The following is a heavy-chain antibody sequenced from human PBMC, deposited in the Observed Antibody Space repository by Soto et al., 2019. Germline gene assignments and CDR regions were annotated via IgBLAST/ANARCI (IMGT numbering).Heavy chain of an antibody. J-gene: IGHJ5*02. Sequence: QVHLQESGPGLVKPSETLSLTCAVSGASIGSGGWWSWVRQPPGKGLEWIAEIFYDGNTNYSPSLKSRVTISVDKSQNQFSLNVYSVTAADTAVYYCARHEGWTGPDQWGQGTLVTVSS. D-gene: IGHD2-8*02. CDR2: IFYDGNT. CDR1: GASIGSGGW. V-gene: IGHV4-4*02. CDR3: ARHEGWTGPDQ.